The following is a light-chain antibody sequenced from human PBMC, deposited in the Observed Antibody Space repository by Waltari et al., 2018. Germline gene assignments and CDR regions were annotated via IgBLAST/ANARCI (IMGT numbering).Light chain of an antibody. CDR1: SRHVGSYNL. CDR2: EGS. Sequence: QSPLTQPASVSGSPRQSITIPCTGTSRHVGSYNLVSWYQQHPGKAPKLMIYEGSKRPSGVSNRFSGSKSGNTASLTISGLQAEDEADYYCCSYAGSHVVFGGGTKLTVL. CDR3: CSYAGSHVV. V-gene: IGLV2-23*01. J-gene: IGLJ2*01.